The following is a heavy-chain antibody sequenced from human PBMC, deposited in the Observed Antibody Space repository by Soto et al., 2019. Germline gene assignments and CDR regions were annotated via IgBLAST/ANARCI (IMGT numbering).Heavy chain of an antibody. CDR3: AKDSGYSYGNVDY. Sequence: EVQLVESGGGLVQPGRSLRLSCAASGFTFDDYAMHWVRQAPGKGLEWVSGISWNSGSIGYADSVKGRFTISRDNAKNPLYLQMNSLRAEDTALYYCAKDSGYSYGNVDYWGQGTLVTVSS. J-gene: IGHJ4*02. V-gene: IGHV3-9*01. CDR2: ISWNSGSI. D-gene: IGHD5-18*01. CDR1: GFTFDDYA.